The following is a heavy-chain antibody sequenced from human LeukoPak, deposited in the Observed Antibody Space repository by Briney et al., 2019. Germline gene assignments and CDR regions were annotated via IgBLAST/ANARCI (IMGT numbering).Heavy chain of an antibody. Sequence: PSETLSLTCAVYGGSFSGYYWSWIRQPPGKGLEWIGEINHSGSTNYNPSLKSRVTISVDTSKNQFSLKLSSVTAADTAVYYCARSPPGMTTVTTFDYWGQGTLVTVSS. J-gene: IGHJ4*02. V-gene: IGHV4-34*01. D-gene: IGHD4-17*01. CDR1: GGSFSGYY. CDR3: ARSPPGMTTVTTFDY. CDR2: INHSGST.